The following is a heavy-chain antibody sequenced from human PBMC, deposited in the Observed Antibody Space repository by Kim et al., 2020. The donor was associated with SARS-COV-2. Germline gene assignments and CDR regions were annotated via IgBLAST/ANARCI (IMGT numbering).Heavy chain of an antibody. CDR2: ISAYNGNT. CDR3: AREWSMTHNSNWFDP. J-gene: IGHJ5*02. D-gene: IGHD1-20*01. Sequence: ASVKVSCKASGYTFTSYGISWVRQAPGQGLEWMGWISAYNGNTNYAQKLQGRVTMTTDTSTSTAYMELRSPRSDDTAVYYCAREWSMTHNSNWFDPWGQGTLVTVSS. CDR1: GYTFTSYG. V-gene: IGHV1-18*04.